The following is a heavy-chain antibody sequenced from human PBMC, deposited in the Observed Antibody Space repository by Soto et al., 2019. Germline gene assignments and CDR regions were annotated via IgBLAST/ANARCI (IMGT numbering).Heavy chain of an antibody. CDR2: IAYDGSNA. D-gene: IGHD6-13*01. CDR1: GFTFSSYV. J-gene: IGHJ4*02. CDR3: ARGIAAAGPKLDY. V-gene: IGHV3-30-3*01. Sequence: GGSLRLSCAVSGFTFSSYVMHWVRQNPDKGLEWVAVIAYDGSNAYYADSVKGRFTISRDNSKNTLYLQMNSLRTEDTAVYYCARGIAAAGPKLDYWGQGTLVTVSS.